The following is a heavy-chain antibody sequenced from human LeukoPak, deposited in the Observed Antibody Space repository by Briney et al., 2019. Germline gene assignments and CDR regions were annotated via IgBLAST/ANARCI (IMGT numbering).Heavy chain of an antibody. Sequence: PGGSLRLSCAASGFTFSSYGMHWVRQAPGKGLEWVALISYDGSDKNYADSVKGRFTISRDNSKNTLYMQMNSLRAEDTAVYYCAKGIYSSGYWADYWGQGTLVTVSS. J-gene: IGHJ4*02. D-gene: IGHD3-22*01. CDR3: AKGIYSSGYWADY. V-gene: IGHV3-30*18. CDR1: GFTFSSYG. CDR2: ISYDGSDK.